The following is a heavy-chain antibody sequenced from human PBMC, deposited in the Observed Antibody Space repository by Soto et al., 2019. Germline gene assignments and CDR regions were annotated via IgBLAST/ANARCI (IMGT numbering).Heavy chain of an antibody. CDR1: GFPLSDYG. CDR3: ASERGSSYFDY. J-gene: IGHJ4*02. D-gene: IGHD1-26*01. V-gene: IGHV3-33*01. Sequence: QVPLVESGGGVVQPGRSLRLSCAVSGFPLSDYGMHWVRQAPGKGLEWVAVIWYDESNKYYADSVKGRFTISRDNSKNTVYLQMSSLRVEDTAVYYCASERGSSYFDYWGQGTLVTVSS. CDR2: IWYDESNK.